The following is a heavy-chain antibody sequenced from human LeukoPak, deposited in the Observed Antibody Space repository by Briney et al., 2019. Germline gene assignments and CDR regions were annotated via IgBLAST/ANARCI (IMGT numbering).Heavy chain of an antibody. V-gene: IGHV4-59*01. D-gene: IGHD5-18*01. CDR3: AREAVVDTAMRFDY. J-gene: IGHJ4*02. CDR2: IYYSGST. Sequence: SETLSLTCTVSGGSISSYYWSWIRQPPGKGLEWIGYIYYSGSTNYNPSLKSRVTISVDTSKNQFSLKLSSVTAADTAVYYCAREAVVDTAMRFDYWGQGTLVTVSS. CDR1: GGSISSYY.